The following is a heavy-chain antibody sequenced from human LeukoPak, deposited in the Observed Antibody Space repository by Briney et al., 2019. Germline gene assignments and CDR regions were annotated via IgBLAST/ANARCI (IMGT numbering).Heavy chain of an antibody. CDR1: GLPFSSYA. Sequence: GGSLRLTCAASGLPFSSYAMYWVRQAPGKGLVWVSRVHGDGNNIGYADSVKGRCTIFRDNAKNTRYLQMNSLRPDDTAVYYCARARVGEPTDYWGQGTLVTVSS. D-gene: IGHD1-26*01. CDR2: VHGDGNNI. J-gene: IGHJ4*02. CDR3: ARARVGEPTDY. V-gene: IGHV3-74*01.